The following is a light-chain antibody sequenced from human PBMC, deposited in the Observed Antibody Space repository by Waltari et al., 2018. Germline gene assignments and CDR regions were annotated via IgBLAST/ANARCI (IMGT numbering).Light chain of an antibody. CDR1: QYINHY. J-gene: IGKJ4*01. Sequence: DIQMTQSPSSVSASVGDSVTITCRASQYINHYLAWYQQKPGKAPKLLMYDSSSLESGVPSRFSGSGSGADFTLTISSLQSEDFATYYCQQAKTFPHTFGGGTKVEVK. CDR2: DSS. V-gene: IGKV1-12*01. CDR3: QQAKTFPHT.